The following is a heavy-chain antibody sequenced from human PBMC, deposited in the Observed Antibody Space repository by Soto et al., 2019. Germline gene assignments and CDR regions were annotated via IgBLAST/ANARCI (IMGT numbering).Heavy chain of an antibody. CDR3: ARDLGYCRSGTCYREWFDP. D-gene: IGHD2-15*01. V-gene: IGHV1-18*01. CDR1: GYTFTTHG. J-gene: IGHJ5*02. CDR2: VSGDNGHT. Sequence: QVQLVQSGAEVKKPGASVKVSCKASGYTFTTHGISWVLQAPGQGLEWMGWVSGDNGHTNYAQSLQGRVTMTTDTFTNPAYMELRSLRSDDTAVYYCARDLGYCRSGTCYREWFDPWGQGTLVTVSS.